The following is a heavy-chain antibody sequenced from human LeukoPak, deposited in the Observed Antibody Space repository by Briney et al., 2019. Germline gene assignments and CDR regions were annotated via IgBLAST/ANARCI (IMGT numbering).Heavy chain of an antibody. CDR3: ARGGDRAGQQVLVGYYYGMDV. CDR1: GDSMSFHY. D-gene: IGHD6-13*01. Sequence: SETLSLTCTVSGDSMSFHYWSWIRQPPGKGLEWIGYIYFSGSTNYNPSLKSRVPISVDMSKSQFSLKLNSVTAADPAVYYCARGGDRAGQQVLVGYYYGMDVWGQGTPVTVSS. CDR2: IYFSGST. V-gene: IGHV4-59*11. J-gene: IGHJ6*02.